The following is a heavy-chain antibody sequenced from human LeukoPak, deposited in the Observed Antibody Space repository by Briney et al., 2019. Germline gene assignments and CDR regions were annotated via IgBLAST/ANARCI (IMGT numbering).Heavy chain of an antibody. CDR2: IYPGDSDT. Sequence: ASVKVSCKASGYTFTSYWIGWVHQMPGKGLEWMGIIYPGDSDTRYSPSFQGQVTISADKSISTAYLQWSSLKASDTAMYYCARSQSIVVVVAATGWYFDYWGQGTLVTVSS. V-gene: IGHV5-51*07. CDR3: ARSQSIVVVVAATGWYFDY. J-gene: IGHJ4*02. CDR1: GYTFTSYW. D-gene: IGHD2-15*01.